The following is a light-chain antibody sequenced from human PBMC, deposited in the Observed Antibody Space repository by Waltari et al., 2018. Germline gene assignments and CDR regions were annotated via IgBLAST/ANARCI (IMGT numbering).Light chain of an antibody. CDR1: TLGSNN. CDR2: QDS. J-gene: IGLJ3*02. CDR3: QAWDTSTVV. Sequence: SYELTQPSSVSVSPGQTASITCSGSTLGSNNVSWFQQRPGQSPVLVIYQDSERPSGIPERFSGSNSGDTATLTISGTQAMDEAEYFCQAWDTSTVVFGGGTELTVL. V-gene: IGLV3-1*01.